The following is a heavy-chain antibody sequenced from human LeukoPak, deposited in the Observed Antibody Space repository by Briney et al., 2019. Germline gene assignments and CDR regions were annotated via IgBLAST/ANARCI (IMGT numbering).Heavy chain of an antibody. Sequence: SVKVSCKASGGTFSSYAISWVRQAPGQGLEWMGGIIPIFGTANYAQKFQGRVTITADKSTSTAYMELSSLRSEDTAVYYCARNNPSCSSTSCYYRPYYYYYMDVWGKGTTVTVSS. CDR2: IIPIFGTA. V-gene: IGHV1-69*06. CDR1: GGTFSSYA. D-gene: IGHD2-2*01. J-gene: IGHJ6*03. CDR3: ARNNPSCSSTSCYYRPYYYYYMDV.